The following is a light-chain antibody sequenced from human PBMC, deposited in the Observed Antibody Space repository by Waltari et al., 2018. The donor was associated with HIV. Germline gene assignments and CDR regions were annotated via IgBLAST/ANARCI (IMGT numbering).Light chain of an antibody. V-gene: IGLV3-9*01. Sequence: SYDLTQPLSVSVALGQTAMIPCGGKNIGRKNVPWYQQKPGQSPVLIIYRDNNRPAGIPERFAGSNSGNTATLTISRAQAEDEADYYCQVWDKFGGGTKLTVL. CDR3: QVWDK. CDR2: RDN. CDR1: NIGRKN. J-gene: IGLJ2*01.